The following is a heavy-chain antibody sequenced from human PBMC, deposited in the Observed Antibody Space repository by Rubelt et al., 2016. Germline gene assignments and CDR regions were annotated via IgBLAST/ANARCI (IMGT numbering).Heavy chain of an antibody. CDR1: GYTFTSYG. CDR3: ARDVGGNSVLYYFDY. J-gene: IGHJ4*02. CDR2: ISAYNGNT. D-gene: IGHD4-23*01. Sequence: QVQLVQSGAEVKKPGASVKVSCKASGYTFTSYGISWVRQAPGQGLEWMGWISAYNGNTNYAQKLHGRVTMTSDTSTSTAYMELRSLRSDDTAVYYWARDVGGNSVLYYFDYWGQGTLVTVSS. V-gene: IGHV1-18*01.